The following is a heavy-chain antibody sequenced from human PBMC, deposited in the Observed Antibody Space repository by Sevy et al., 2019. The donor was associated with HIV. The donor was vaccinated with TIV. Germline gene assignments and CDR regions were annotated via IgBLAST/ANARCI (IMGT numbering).Heavy chain of an antibody. D-gene: IGHD4-4*01. CDR3: AKDLYSSVWPWAFDY. CDR2: ISSRGDGT. Sequence: GGSLRLSCVASGFTFSDYAMSWVRQAPGKGLEWVAGISSRGDGTYYADSVKGRFTISNDNLKNTLYLQMNSLRAEDTATYYCAKDLYSSVWPWAFDYWGQGTPVTVSS. J-gene: IGHJ4*02. CDR1: GFTFSDYA. V-gene: IGHV3-23*01.